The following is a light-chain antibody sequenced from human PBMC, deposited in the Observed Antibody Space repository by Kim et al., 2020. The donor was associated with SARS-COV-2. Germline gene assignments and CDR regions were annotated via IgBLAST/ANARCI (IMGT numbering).Light chain of an antibody. Sequence: QRVTLSCTGSSSNIGAGYVVPWYQLLPGTAPKLLIYGNSNRPSGVPDRFSGSKSGTSASLAITGLQAEDEADYYCQSYDSSLSGWVFGGGTQLTVL. CDR1: SSNIGAGYV. CDR3: QSYDSSLSGWV. CDR2: GNS. J-gene: IGLJ3*02. V-gene: IGLV1-40*01.